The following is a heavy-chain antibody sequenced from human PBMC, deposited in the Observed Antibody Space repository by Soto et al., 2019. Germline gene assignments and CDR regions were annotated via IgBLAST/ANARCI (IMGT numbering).Heavy chain of an antibody. V-gene: IGHV3-23*01. CDR1: GFTFSSYA. Sequence: PGGSLRLSCAASGFTFSSYAMSWVRQAPGKGLEWVSAISGSGGSTYYADSVKGRFTISRDNSKNTLYLQMNSLRAEDTAVYYSAKVSVVVPAARPKAHFDYWGQGPLVTVSS. CDR2: ISGSGGST. CDR3: AKVSVVVPAARPKAHFDY. J-gene: IGHJ4*02. D-gene: IGHD2-2*02.